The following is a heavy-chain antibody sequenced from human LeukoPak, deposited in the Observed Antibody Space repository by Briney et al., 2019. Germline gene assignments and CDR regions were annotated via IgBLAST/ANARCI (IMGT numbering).Heavy chain of an antibody. D-gene: IGHD5-18*01. J-gene: IGHJ3*02. CDR1: GFTFSSYA. CDR3: SKDRVDTAMADAFDI. V-gene: IGHV3-43*02. CDR2: ISGDGGST. Sequence: GGSLRLSCAASGFTFSSYAMHWVRQAPGKGLEWVSLISGDGGSTYYADSVKGRFTISRDNSKNSLYLQMNSLRTEDTALYYCSKDRVDTAMADAFDIWGQGTMVTVSS.